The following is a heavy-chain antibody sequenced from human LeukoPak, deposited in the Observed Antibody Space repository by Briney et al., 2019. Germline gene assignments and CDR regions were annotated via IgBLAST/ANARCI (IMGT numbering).Heavy chain of an antibody. D-gene: IGHD4-23*01. CDR3: AKDRDGGNFFFDY. J-gene: IGHJ4*02. V-gene: IGHV3-33*06. CDR2: IWYDGSNK. CDR1: GFTFSSYG. Sequence: LSGGSLRLSCAASGFTFSSYGTHWVRQAPGKGLEWVAVIWYDGSNKYYADSVKGRFTISRDNSKNTLYLQMNSLRAEDTAVYYCAKDRDGGNFFFDYWGQGTLVTVSS.